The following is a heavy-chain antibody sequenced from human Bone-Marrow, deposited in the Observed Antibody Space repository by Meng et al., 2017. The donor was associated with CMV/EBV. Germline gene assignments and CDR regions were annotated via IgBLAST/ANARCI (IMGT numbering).Heavy chain of an antibody. D-gene: IGHD2-2*01. J-gene: IGHJ5*02. CDR2: IYYSGST. V-gene: IGHV4-31*03. CDR1: GGSISSGGFY. CDR3: ARFGTSPQALWFDP. Sequence: TVSGGSISSGGFYWSWIRQHPGKGLEWIGYIYYSGSTYYNPSLKSRVTISVDTSKNQFSLKLSSVTAADTAVYYCARFGTSPQALWFDPWGQGTLVTVSS.